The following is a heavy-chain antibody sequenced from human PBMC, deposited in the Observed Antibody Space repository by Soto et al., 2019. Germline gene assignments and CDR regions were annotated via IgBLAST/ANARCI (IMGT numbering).Heavy chain of an antibody. J-gene: IGHJ5*02. D-gene: IGHD1-26*01. Sequence: ASVKVSCKASGYTFTSYGVSWVRQAPGHRLEWVGWISAYNGNTKNAQKLQGRVTMSTDTSTSTAYMELRSLTSDDTAVYYCARDMHAGFTHYFDPWGQGTLVTVSS. CDR1: GYTFTSYG. CDR3: ARDMHAGFTHYFDP. V-gene: IGHV1-18*01. CDR2: ISAYNGNT.